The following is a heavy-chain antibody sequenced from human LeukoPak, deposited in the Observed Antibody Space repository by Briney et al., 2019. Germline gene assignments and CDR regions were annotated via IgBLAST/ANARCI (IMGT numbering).Heavy chain of an antibody. Sequence: SETLSLTCTVSGGSISSYYWSWIRQPPGKGLEYIGYIYYSGSTNYDPSLKSRVTISVDTSKNQFSLKLSSVTAADTAVYYCARTEESGYSYGYFGYYYYMDVWGKGTTVTVSS. CDR1: GGSISSYY. CDR2: IYYSGST. V-gene: IGHV4-59*01. CDR3: ARTEESGYSYGYFGYYYYMDV. D-gene: IGHD5-18*01. J-gene: IGHJ6*03.